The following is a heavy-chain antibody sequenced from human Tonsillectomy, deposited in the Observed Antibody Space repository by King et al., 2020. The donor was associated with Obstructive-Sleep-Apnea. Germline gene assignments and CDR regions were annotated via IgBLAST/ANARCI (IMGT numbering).Heavy chain of an antibody. CDR2: ISYDGSSQ. J-gene: IGHJ1*01. V-gene: IGHV3-30-3*01. CDR1: GFTFNTYA. Sequence: VQLVESGGGVVQPGRSLRLSCAASGFTFNTYAMHWVRQAPGKGLEWVALISYDGSSQSYADSVKGRFTISRDNSNNTLYLQMNSLRAEDTAVYYCARDAIAVGAEYFQHWGQGTLVTVSS. CDR3: ARDAIAVGAEYFQH. D-gene: IGHD6-19*01.